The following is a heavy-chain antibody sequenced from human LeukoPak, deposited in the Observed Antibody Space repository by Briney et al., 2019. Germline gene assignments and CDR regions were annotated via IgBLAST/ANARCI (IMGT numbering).Heavy chain of an antibody. CDR3: ARDSGYSGSYYDFDY. CDR1: GIPFSSNY. CDR2: IYSGGST. V-gene: IGHV3-66*01. Sequence: GALSPSFAASGIPFSSNYMSWVRPAPGKGRGWGSGIYSGGSTYYADSVKGRFTISRDNSKNTLYLQMNSLRAEDTAVYYCARDSGYSGSYYDFDYWGQGTLVTVSA. J-gene: IGHJ4*02. D-gene: IGHD1-26*01.